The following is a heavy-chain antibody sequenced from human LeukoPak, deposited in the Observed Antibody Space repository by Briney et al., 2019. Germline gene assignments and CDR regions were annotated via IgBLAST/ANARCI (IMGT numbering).Heavy chain of an antibody. V-gene: IGHV5-51*01. J-gene: IGHJ6*02. CDR1: GYSLTSYW. D-gene: IGHD4-17*01. CDR3: ARAYGDYRRFYYYGMDV. CDR2: IYPGDSDT. Sequence: GESLKISCKGSGYSLTSYWIGWVRQMPGKGLEWMGIIYPGDSDTRYSPSFQGQVTISADKSISTAYLQWSSLKASDTAMYYCARAYGDYRRFYYYGMDVWGQGTTVTVSS.